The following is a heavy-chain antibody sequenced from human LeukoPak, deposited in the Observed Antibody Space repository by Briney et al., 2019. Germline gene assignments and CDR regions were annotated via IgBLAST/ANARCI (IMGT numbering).Heavy chain of an antibody. CDR2: IYPGDSDT. CDR3: ARPRHSSVNAFDI. V-gene: IGHV5-51*01. CDR1: GYSFTSYR. D-gene: IGHD3-22*01. Sequence: GESLKISCKGSGYSFTSYRIGWVRQMPGKGLEWMGIIYPGDSDTRYSPSFQGQVTISADKSISTAYLQWSSLKASDTAMYYCARPRHSSVNAFDIWGQGTMVTVSS. J-gene: IGHJ3*02.